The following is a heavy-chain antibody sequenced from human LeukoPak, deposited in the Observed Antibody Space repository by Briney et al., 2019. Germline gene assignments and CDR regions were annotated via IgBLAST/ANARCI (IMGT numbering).Heavy chain of an antibody. CDR3: AGFGELFGCFDP. Sequence: SETLSLTCTVYGGSISSYYWSWIRQPAGKGLEWIGRIYTSGSTNYNPSLKSRVTMSVDTSKNQFSLKLSSVTAADTAVYYCAGFGELFGCFDPWGQGTLVTVSS. CDR2: IYTSGST. D-gene: IGHD3-10*01. CDR1: GGSISSYY. J-gene: IGHJ5*02. V-gene: IGHV4-4*07.